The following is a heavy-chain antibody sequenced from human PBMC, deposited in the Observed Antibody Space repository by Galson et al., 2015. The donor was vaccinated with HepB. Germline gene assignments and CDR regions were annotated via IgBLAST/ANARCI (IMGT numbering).Heavy chain of an antibody. CDR3: ARGGMAAIGGPTFDL. V-gene: IGHV1-18*01. Sequence: SVKVSCKASSDTFATYALNWVRQAPGQGLEWMGWISADNGYTNYAQKFQGRVTMTTDTSTTTGYLELRSLTSDDTAMYYCARGGMAAIGGPTFDLWGQGTLVTVSS. CDR2: ISADNGYT. J-gene: IGHJ4*02. D-gene: IGHD5-24*01. CDR1: SDTFATYA.